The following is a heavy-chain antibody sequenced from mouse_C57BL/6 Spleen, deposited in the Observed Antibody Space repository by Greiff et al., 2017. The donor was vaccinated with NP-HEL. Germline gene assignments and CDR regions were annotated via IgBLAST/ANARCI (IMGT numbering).Heavy chain of an antibody. CDR2: IWSDGST. D-gene: IGHD2-5*01. CDR1: GFSLTSYG. V-gene: IGHV2-6*03. J-gene: IGHJ4*01. CDR3: ARGAYYSNSRPMDY. Sequence: VMLVESGPGLVAPSQSLSITCTVSGFSLTSYGVHWVRQPPGKGLEWLVVIWSDGSTTYNSALKSRLSISKDNSKSQVFLKMNSLQTDDTAMYYCARGAYYSNSRPMDYWGQGTSVTVSS.